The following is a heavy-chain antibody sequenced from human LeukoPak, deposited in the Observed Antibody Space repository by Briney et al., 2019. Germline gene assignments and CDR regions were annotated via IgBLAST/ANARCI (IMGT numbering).Heavy chain of an antibody. CDR3: AKELEEWERYNWNDRPPFDY. D-gene: IGHD1-20*01. Sequence: GGSLRLSCAASGFTFSSYAMSRVRQAPGKGLEWVSAISGSGGSTYYADSVKGRFTISRDNSKNTLYLQMNSLRAEDTAVYYCAKELEEWERYNWNDRPPFDYWGQGTLVTVSS. CDR2: ISGSGGST. CDR1: GFTFSSYA. J-gene: IGHJ4*02. V-gene: IGHV3-23*01.